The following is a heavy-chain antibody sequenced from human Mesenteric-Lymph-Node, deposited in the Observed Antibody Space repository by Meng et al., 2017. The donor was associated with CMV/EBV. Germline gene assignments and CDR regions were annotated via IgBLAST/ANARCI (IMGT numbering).Heavy chain of an antibody. V-gene: IGHV1-18*01. Sequence: FTSYGISWVRQAPGQGLEWMGWISAYNGNTNYAQKLQGRVTMTTDTSTSTAYMELRSLRSDDTAVYYCARDGSRITIFGVVTPYFDYWGQGTLVTVSS. D-gene: IGHD3-3*01. J-gene: IGHJ4*02. CDR3: ARDGSRITIFGVVTPYFDY. CDR1: FTSYG. CDR2: ISAYNGNT.